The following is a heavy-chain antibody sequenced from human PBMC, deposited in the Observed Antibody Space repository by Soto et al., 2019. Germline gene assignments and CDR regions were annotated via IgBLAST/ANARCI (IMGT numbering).Heavy chain of an antibody. CDR1: GGSISSSSYY. CDR2: IYYSGST. CDR3: ASLYYDSSGYPRTHAFDI. Sequence: QLQLQESGPGLVKPSETLSLTCTVSGGSISSSSYYWGWIRQPPGKGLEWIGSIYYSGSTYYNPSLKSRVTISVDTSKNQFSLKLSSVTAADTAVYYCASLYYDSSGYPRTHAFDIWGQGTMVTVSS. V-gene: IGHV4-39*01. J-gene: IGHJ3*02. D-gene: IGHD3-22*01.